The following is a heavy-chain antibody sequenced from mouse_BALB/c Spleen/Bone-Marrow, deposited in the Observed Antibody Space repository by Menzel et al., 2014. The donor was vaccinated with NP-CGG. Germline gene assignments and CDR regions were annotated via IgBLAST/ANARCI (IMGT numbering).Heavy chain of an antibody. CDR2: INPYNGDT. D-gene: IGHD1-1*01. CDR1: GYSFTGYF. CDR3: AREGGYYYGSSPYFDV. J-gene: IGHJ1*01. Sequence: EVMLVESGPELVKPGASVKISCKASGYSFTGYFTNWVMQSHGKSLEWIGRINPYNGDTFYNQKFKGKATLTVDKSSSTVHMELRSLAAGDSAVYYCAREGGYYYGSSPYFDVWGAGTTVTVSS. V-gene: IGHV1-20*02.